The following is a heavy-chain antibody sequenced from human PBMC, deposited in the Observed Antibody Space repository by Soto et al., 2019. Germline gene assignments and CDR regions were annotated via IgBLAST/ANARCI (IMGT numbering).Heavy chain of an antibody. V-gene: IGHV1-18*04. CDR1: GYTFKTYG. J-gene: IGHJ4*02. CDR3: ARSYSYGSWWYFDY. D-gene: IGHD3-10*01. Sequence: ASVKVSCKTSGYTFKTYGITWVRQAPGQGLEWMGWIIVHNGNTHYAEKLQGRVTMTTDTSTSTAYMELWGLGSDDTAVYYCARSYSYGSWWYFDYWGKGTQVTVSS. CDR2: IIVHNGNT.